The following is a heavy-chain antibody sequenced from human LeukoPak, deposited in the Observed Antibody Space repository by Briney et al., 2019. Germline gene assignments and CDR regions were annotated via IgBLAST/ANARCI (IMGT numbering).Heavy chain of an antibody. CDR3: AKDPLGALLWFGELSPYYMDV. V-gene: IGHV3-23*01. D-gene: IGHD3-10*01. Sequence: GGSLRLSCAASGFTFSSYAMSWVRQAPGKGLEGVSAISGSGGSTYYADSVKGRFTISRDNSKNTLYLQMNSLRAEDTAVYYCAKDPLGALLWFGELSPYYMDVWGKGTTVTVSS. CDR1: GFTFSSYA. CDR2: ISGSGGST. J-gene: IGHJ6*03.